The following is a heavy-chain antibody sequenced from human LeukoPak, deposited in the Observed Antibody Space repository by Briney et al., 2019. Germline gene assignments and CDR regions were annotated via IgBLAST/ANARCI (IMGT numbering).Heavy chain of an antibody. CDR3: ARTWEEYYFDY. Sequence: GGSLRLSCAASGFTFSSYDMQWVRQAPGKGGEWVAVISYDGSNKYYADSVKGRFTISRDNSKNTLYLQMNSLRAEDPAVYYCARTWEEYYFDYWGQGTLVTVSS. CDR1: GFTFSSYD. D-gene: IGHD1-26*01. J-gene: IGHJ4*02. CDR2: ISYDGSNK. V-gene: IGHV3-30*04.